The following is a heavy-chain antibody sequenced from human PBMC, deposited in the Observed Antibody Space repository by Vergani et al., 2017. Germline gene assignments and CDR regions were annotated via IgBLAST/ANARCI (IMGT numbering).Heavy chain of an antibody. J-gene: IGHJ4*02. CDR1: GYTFPDYY. V-gene: IGHV1-69-2*01. CDR3: ATVALGSVVTAASPFDY. Sequence: EVQLVQSGAEVKKPGATVKISCKVSGYTFPDYYMHWVQQAPGKGLEWMGLVEPEDGETIYAEKFQGRVTLTADTSTDTAYMELSSLRSEDTAVYYCATVALGSVVTAASPFDYWGQGTLVTVSS. D-gene: IGHD2-21*02. CDR2: VEPEDGET.